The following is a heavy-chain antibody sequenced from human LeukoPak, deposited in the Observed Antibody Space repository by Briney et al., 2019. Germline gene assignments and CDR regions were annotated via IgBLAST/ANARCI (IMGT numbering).Heavy chain of an antibody. CDR2: IYNSGST. Sequence: PPETLSLTCTVSGGSVSSGSYYWSWVRQPPGTGLEWIGYIYNSGSTNYNPSLKSRVTMSVDTSKNQFSLELSSVTAADTAVYYCARKSVREFDHWGQGTLVTVSS. V-gene: IGHV4-61*01. J-gene: IGHJ4*02. D-gene: IGHD4-17*01. CDR1: GGSVSSGSYY. CDR3: ARKSVREFDH.